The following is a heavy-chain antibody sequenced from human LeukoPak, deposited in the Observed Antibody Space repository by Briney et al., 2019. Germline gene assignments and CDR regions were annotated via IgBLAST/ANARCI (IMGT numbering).Heavy chain of an antibody. CDR1: SGSLSGYY. CDR3: ARGRSCIAAAGLPDY. Sequence: SETLSLTCAVYSGSLSGYYWSWIRQPPGKGLEWIGEINHSGSTNYTPSLKSRVTISVDTSKNQFSLKLSSVTAADTAVYYCARGRSCIAAAGLPDYWGQGTLVTVSS. V-gene: IGHV4-34*01. J-gene: IGHJ4*02. D-gene: IGHD6-13*01. CDR2: INHSGST.